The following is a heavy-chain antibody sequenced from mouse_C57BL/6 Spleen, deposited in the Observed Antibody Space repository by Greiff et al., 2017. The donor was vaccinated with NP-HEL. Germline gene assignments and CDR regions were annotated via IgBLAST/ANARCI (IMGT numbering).Heavy chain of an antibody. V-gene: IGHV5-4*01. D-gene: IGHD1-1*01. Sequence: EVQLVESGGGLVKPGGSLKLSCAASGFTLSSYAMSWVRQTPDKRLEWVATISDGGSYTYYPDNVKGRFTISRDNAKNNLYLQMSHLKSEDTAMYYCARDSNYAMDYWGQGTSVTVSS. CDR2: ISDGGSYT. J-gene: IGHJ4*01. CDR1: GFTLSSYA. CDR3: ARDSNYAMDY.